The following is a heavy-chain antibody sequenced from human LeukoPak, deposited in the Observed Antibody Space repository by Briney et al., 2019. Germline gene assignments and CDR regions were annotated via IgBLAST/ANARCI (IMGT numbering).Heavy chain of an antibody. V-gene: IGHV4-59*08. CDR3: ARHRFASPLDS. CDR1: GGSSSSSC. CDR2: IYYSGDT. D-gene: IGHD2-21*01. J-gene: IGHJ4*02. Sequence: SETLSLTCSVSGGSSSSSCWSWFRQPPGQGLEWIGYIYYSGDTRYNPSFKSRVSISLDTSKDQISLKLSSVTAADTAVYYCARHRFASPLDSWGQGTLVTVSS.